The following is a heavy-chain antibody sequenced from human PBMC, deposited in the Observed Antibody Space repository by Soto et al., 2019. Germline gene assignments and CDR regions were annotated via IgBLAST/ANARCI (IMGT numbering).Heavy chain of an antibody. D-gene: IGHD2-15*01. CDR3: ARGGGDCSGGSCDSFDY. Sequence: QVQLQQWGAGLLKPSETLSLTCAVYGGSFSGYYWSWIRQPPGKGLEWIGEINHSGSTNYNPSLKGRGSLSVATSKNQLSLKLSSLTAADTALYSCARGGGDCSGGSCDSFDYWGQGTLVTVSS. J-gene: IGHJ4*02. CDR1: GGSFSGYY. CDR2: INHSGST. V-gene: IGHV4-34*01.